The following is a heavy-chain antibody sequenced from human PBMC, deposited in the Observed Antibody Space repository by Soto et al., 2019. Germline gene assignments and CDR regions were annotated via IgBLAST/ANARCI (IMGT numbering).Heavy chain of an antibody. J-gene: IGHJ4*02. CDR3: ARGGIKHPYAGRHKTYFDY. CDR1: GGSFSGYY. D-gene: IGHD6-13*01. CDR2: INHSGST. V-gene: IGHV4-34*01. Sequence: SETLSLTCAVYGGSFSGYYWSWIRQPPGKGLEWIGEINHSGSTNYNPSLKSRVTISVDTSKNQFSLKLSSVTAADTAVYYCARGGIKHPYAGRHKTYFDYWGQGTLVTVSS.